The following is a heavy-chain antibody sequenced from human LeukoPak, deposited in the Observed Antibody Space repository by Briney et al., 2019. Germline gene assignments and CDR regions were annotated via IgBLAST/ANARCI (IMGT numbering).Heavy chain of an antibody. Sequence: GGSLRLSCAASGFTFSTYVMSWVPQAPGKGLEWVSAISATGGTASSADPVEGRFTISRDNSKNTLYLQMGSLRAEDTGVYYCAKNQYGSGTWGYFDYWGQGTLVTVSS. CDR2: ISATGGTA. V-gene: IGHV3-23*01. CDR1: GFTFSTYV. CDR3: AKNQYGSGTWGYFDY. D-gene: IGHD3-10*01. J-gene: IGHJ4*02.